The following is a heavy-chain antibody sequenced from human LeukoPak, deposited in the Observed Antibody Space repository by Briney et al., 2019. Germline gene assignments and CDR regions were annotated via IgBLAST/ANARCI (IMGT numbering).Heavy chain of an antibody. V-gene: IGHV3-48*01. CDR2: ISSSSSTI. J-gene: IGHJ4*02. Sequence: GGSLRLSCAASGFTFSSYNMNWVRRAPGKGLEWVSLISSSSSTIYYADSVKGRFTISRDNAKNSLYLQMNSLRAEDTAAYYCAREEGFDYWGQGTLVTVSS. CDR3: AREEGFDY. CDR1: GFTFSSYN.